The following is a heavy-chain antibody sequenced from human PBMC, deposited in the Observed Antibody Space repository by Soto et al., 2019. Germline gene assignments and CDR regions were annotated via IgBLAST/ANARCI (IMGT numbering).Heavy chain of an antibody. Sequence: PGGTLRLSCAASGFTFSSYARGCVRRTPGKGLEWVSAISGSGGSTYYAATVKCRFTISRDNCKNTLYVQRNSLTAGDTAVYDCVKYLASTIFSIGARFHYRGQRTLVTVSS. CDR3: VKYLASTIFSIGARFHY. J-gene: IGHJ4*02. V-gene: IGHV3-23*01. D-gene: IGHD3-3*01. CDR2: ISGSGGST. CDR1: GFTFSSYA.